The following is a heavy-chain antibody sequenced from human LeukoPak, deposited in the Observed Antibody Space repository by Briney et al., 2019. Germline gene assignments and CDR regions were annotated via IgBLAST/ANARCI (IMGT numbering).Heavy chain of an antibody. J-gene: IGHJ4*02. CDR1: GGSISSSNW. D-gene: IGHD6-19*01. CDR3: AREGIAVAGTVDY. CDR2: IYHSGST. Sequence: SGTLSLTCAVSGGSISSSNWWSWVRQPPGKGLEWIGEIYHSGSTNYNPSLKSRVTISVDKSKNQFSLKLSSVTAADTAVYYCAREGIAVAGTVDYWGQGTLVTVSS. V-gene: IGHV4-4*02.